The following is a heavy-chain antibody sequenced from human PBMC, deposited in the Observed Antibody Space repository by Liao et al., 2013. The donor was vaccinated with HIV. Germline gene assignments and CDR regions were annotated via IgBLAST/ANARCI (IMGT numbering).Heavy chain of an antibody. J-gene: IGHJ5*02. V-gene: IGHV4-61*02. Sequence: QVQLQESGPGLVKPSQTLSLTCTVSGGSISSGSYYWSWIRQPVGKGLEWIGRIYTSGSTNYNPSLKSRVTISIDTSKNQFSLKLSSVTAADTAVYYCARSMLLRPNWFDPWGQGTLVTVSS. CDR1: GGSISSGSYY. CDR2: IYTSGST. D-gene: IGHD2-15*01. CDR3: ARSMLLRPNWFDP.